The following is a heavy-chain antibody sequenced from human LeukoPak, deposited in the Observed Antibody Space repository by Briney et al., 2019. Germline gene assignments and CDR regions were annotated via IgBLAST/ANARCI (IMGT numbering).Heavy chain of an antibody. CDR2: IKQDGTLK. D-gene: IGHD6-13*01. Sequence: TGGSLRLSCAASGFTFSNYWMSWVRQAPGKGLEWLANIKQDGTLKYYVDSVEGRFTISRDNAKNSLYLQMNSLRAEDTAVYYCARAPPGAAAGTDDYWGQGTLVTVSS. CDR1: GFTFSNYW. J-gene: IGHJ4*02. V-gene: IGHV3-7*01. CDR3: ARAPPGAAAGTDDY.